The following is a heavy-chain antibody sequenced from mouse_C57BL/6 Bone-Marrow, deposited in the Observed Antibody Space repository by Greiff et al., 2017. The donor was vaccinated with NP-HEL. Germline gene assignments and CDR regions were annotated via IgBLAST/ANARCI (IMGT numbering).Heavy chain of an antibody. CDR3: AGGDYGSSRFGFAMDY. V-gene: IGHV1-80*01. J-gene: IGHJ4*01. D-gene: IGHD1-1*01. CDR2: IYPGDGDT. CDR1: GYAFSSYW. Sequence: VQLQEPGAELVKPGASVKISCKASGYAFSSYWMNWVKERPGQGLEWIGQIYPGDGDTKYNGKFKGKATLTADKSSSTAYMQVSSLTSEDSAVYFGAGGDYGSSRFGFAMDYWGQGTAATVSS.